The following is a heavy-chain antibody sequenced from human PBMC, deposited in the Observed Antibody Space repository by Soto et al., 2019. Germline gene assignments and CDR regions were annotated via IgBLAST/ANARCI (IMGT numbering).Heavy chain of an antibody. CDR2: ISSSSSTI. CDR3: ARYKVWEFSVYYYYGMDV. J-gene: IGHJ6*02. Sequence: GGSLRLSCAASGFTFSSYSMNWVRQAPGKGLEWVSYISSSSSTIYYADSVKGRFTISRDNAKNSLYLQMNSLRDEDTAVYYCARYKVWEFSVYYYYGMDVWGQGTTVTVSS. CDR1: GFTFSSYS. D-gene: IGHD3-16*02. V-gene: IGHV3-48*02.